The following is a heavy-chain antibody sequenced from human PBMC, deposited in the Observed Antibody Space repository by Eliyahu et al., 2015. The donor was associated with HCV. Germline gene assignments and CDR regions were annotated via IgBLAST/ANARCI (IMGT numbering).Heavy chain of an antibody. CDR1: GFTFSHHW. CDR3: IKWDGDY. J-gene: IGHJ4*02. CDR2: ITMDGSST. Sequence: EVQLVESGGGLVQPGGSLRLSCAASGFTFSHHWMSWVRQGPGKGLEFVSGITMDGSSTTYAESVRGRFSISRDNADNTVYLLMNSLRVDDTAVYYCIKWDGDYWGQGTLVTVSS. V-gene: IGHV3-74*03. D-gene: IGHD1-26*01.